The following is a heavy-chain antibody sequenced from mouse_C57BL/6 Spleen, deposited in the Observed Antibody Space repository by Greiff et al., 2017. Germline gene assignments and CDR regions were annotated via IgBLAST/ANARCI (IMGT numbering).Heavy chain of an antibody. CDR3: ARSMDYYENWMAY. J-gene: IGHJ3*01. CDR1: GYTFTSYW. Sequence: VQLQQPGAELVKPGASVKLSCKASGYTFTSYWMQWVKQRPGQGLEWIGEIHPSDSYTNYNQKFKGKATLTVEASSSTAYVQLSSLTSEDAAVYYCARSMDYYENWMAYWGQGTLVTVSA. D-gene: IGHD1-1*01. V-gene: IGHV1-50*01. CDR2: IHPSDSYT.